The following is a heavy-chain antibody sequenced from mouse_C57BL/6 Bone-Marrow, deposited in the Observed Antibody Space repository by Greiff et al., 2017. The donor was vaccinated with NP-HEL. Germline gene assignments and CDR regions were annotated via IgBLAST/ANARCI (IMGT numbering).Heavy chain of an antibody. CDR3: ARLHWDGDD. CDR2: INPNSGST. CDR1: GYTFTSYW. J-gene: IGHJ2*01. V-gene: IGHV1-64*01. Sequence: QVQLKESGAELVKPGASVKLSCKASGYTFTSYWMHWVKQRPGQGLEWIGLINPNSGSTNYNEKFKSKATLTVDKSSSTAYMQLSSLTSEDSAVYYCARLHWDGDDWGQGTTRTVSS. D-gene: IGHD4-1*01.